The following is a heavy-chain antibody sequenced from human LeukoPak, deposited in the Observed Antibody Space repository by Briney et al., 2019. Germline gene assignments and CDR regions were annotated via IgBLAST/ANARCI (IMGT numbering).Heavy chain of an antibody. D-gene: IGHD6-6*01. CDR2: INPNSGGT. J-gene: IGHJ3*02. CDR1: GYTFTGYY. Sequence: PGASVKVSCKASGYTFTGYYMHWVRQAPGQGLEWMGWINPNSGGTNYAQKFQGRVTMTRDTSISTAYMELSRLRSDDTAVYYCAREFSALLVSGHDAFDIWGQGTMVTVSS. CDR3: AREFSALLVSGHDAFDI. V-gene: IGHV1-2*02.